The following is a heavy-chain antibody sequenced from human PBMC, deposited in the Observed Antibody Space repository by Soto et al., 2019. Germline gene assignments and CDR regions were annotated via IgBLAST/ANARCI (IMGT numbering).Heavy chain of an antibody. Sequence: LSLSCAASGFTFRSYAMSWVRQAPGKGLEWVSAISGSGGSTYYADSVKGRFTISRDNSKNTQYLQMNSLRAEDTAVYYCAKGLVGSPYAFDIWGQGTMVTVS. CDR1: GFTFRSYA. D-gene: IGHD1-26*01. J-gene: IGHJ3*02. CDR2: ISGSGGST. V-gene: IGHV3-23*01. CDR3: AKGLVGSPYAFDI.